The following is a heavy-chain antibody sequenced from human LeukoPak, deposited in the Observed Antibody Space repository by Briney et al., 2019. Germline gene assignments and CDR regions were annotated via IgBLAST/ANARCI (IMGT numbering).Heavy chain of an antibody. Sequence: GGSLRLSCAASGFTFSNAWMSWVRQAPGKGLEWVGCIKRKGDDGTIDYAAPVKGKLTISRDDSKNTLYLQMNSLKSEDTAVYYCTAGTGRSDFDYWGQGTLVTVSS. CDR2: IKRKGDDGTI. CDR1: GFTFSNAW. J-gene: IGHJ4*02. CDR3: TAGTGRSDFDY. D-gene: IGHD3/OR15-3a*01. V-gene: IGHV3-15*01.